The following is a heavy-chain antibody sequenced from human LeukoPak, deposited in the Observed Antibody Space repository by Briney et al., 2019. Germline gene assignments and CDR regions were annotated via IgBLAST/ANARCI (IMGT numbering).Heavy chain of an antibody. V-gene: IGHV1-2*02. CDR2: LNPNSGGT. CDR3: ARFISQTCSSTSCHDY. CDR1: GYTFTGYY. D-gene: IGHD2-2*01. J-gene: IGHJ4*02. Sequence: ASVKVSCKASGYTFTGYYMHWVRQAPGQGLEWMGWLNPNSGGTNYAQRFQGRVTMTRDTSISTAYMELSRLRSDDTAVYYCARFISQTCSSTSCHDYWGQGTLVTVSS.